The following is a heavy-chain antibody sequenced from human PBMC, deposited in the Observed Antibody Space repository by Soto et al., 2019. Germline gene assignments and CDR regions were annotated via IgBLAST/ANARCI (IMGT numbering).Heavy chain of an antibody. V-gene: IGHV4-34*01. J-gene: IGHJ4*02. Sequence: SETLSLTCAVYGGSFSGYYWSWIRQPPGKGLEWIGEINHSGSTNYNPSLKSRVTISVDTSKNQFSLKLSSVTAADTAVYYCARGRRAFDYWGQGTLVTVSS. CDR2: INHSGST. CDR3: ARGRRAFDY. CDR1: GGSFSGYY.